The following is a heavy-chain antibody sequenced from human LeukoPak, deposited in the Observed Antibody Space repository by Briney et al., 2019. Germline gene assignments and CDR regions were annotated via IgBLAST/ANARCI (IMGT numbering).Heavy chain of an antibody. CDR3: ARGGGGRYCSGGSCYSPYYYYYYMDV. J-gene: IGHJ6*03. CDR2: INHSGST. Sequence: SETLSLTCAVYGGSFSGYYWSWIRQPPGKGLEWIGEINHSGSTNYNPSLKSRVTISVDTSKNQFSLKLSSVTAADTAVYYCARGGGGRYCSGGSCYSPYYYYYYMDVWGKGTTVTVSS. CDR1: GGSFSGYY. D-gene: IGHD2-15*01. V-gene: IGHV4-34*01.